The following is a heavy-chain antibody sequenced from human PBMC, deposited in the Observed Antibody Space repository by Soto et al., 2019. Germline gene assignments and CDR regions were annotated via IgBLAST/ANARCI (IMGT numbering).Heavy chain of an antibody. CDR2: IPQDGVDG. CDR3: ARDHLILPAHDFFYGSDV. J-gene: IGHJ6*02. CDR1: GFTFSMYS. Sequence: PGGSLRLSCEVSGFTFSMYSMSWVRQSPGKGLEWVAKIPQDGVDGHYADSVKGRFIISRDNGKNSLHLQLNSLRAEDTAVYYCARDHLILPAHDFFYGSDVWGRGATV. V-gene: IGHV3-7*03. D-gene: IGHD2-21*02.